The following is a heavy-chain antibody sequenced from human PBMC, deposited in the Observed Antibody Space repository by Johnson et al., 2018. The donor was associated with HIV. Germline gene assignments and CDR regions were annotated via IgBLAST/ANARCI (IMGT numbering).Heavy chain of an antibody. Sequence: QVQLVESVGGVVQPGRSLRLSCAASGFTFSSYAMHWVRQTPGKGLEWVAIISYDGSNKYYADSVKGRFTISRDNSKNSLYLQMNSLRAEDTALYYCAKTALFQSIWDAFDIWGQGTMVTVSS. CDR1: GFTFSSYA. D-gene: IGHD3-10*01. V-gene: IGHV3-30*18. CDR2: ISYDGSNK. J-gene: IGHJ3*02. CDR3: AKTALFQSIWDAFDI.